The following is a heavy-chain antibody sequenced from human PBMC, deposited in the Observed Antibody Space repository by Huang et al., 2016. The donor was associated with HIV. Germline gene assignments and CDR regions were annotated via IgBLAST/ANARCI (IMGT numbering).Heavy chain of an antibody. Sequence: QVQLVESGGGVVQPGRSLRLSCAASRFTFSNYAMHWVRQARGKGVVWGAGISYDGSNKYYADSVKGRFTISRDKSKNTLYLQMNSLRAEDTAVYYCARDLWLRDLYYYYYMDVWGKGTTVTVSS. CDR3: ARDLWLRDLYYYYYMDV. J-gene: IGHJ6*03. CDR1: RFTFSNYA. CDR2: ISYDGSNK. D-gene: IGHD5-12*01. V-gene: IGHV3-30-3*01.